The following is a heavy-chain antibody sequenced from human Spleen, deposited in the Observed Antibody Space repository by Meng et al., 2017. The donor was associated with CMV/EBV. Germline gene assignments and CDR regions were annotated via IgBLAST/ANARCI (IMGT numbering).Heavy chain of an antibody. CDR2: IYYSGST. CDR1: GYSISSGYY. V-gene: IGHV4-38-2*02. CDR3: ARVGSLQYYYYYYGMDV. Sequence: SETLSLTCTVSGYSISSGYYWGWIRQPPGKGLEWIGSIYYSGSTYYNPSLKSRVTISVDTSKNQFSLKLSSVTAADTAVYYCARVGSLQYYYYYYGMDVWGQGTTVTVSS. J-gene: IGHJ6*02. D-gene: IGHD2-15*01.